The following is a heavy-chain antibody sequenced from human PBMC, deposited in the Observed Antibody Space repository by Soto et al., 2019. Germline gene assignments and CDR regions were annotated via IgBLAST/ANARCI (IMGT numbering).Heavy chain of an antibody. Sequence: PGGSLRLSCAASGFVFNTYSMNWVRQAPGKGLEWISYSSSSGSCKYYADSVKDRLTISRDNSKNTLYLQIHTLRAEDTAVYYCAKVSSSWYAGYYPGRCGWWFDPWGQGTLVTVSS. CDR1: GFVFNTYS. D-gene: IGHD6-13*01. CDR2: SSSSGSCK. J-gene: IGHJ5*02. V-gene: IGHV3-21*05. CDR3: AKVSSSWYAGYYPGRCGWWFDP.